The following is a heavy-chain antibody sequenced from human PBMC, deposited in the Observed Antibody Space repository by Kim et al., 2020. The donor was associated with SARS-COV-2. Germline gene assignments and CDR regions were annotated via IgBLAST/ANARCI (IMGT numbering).Heavy chain of an antibody. CDR1: GFAFDDYA. CDR3: AKDTDAESSGWPSFWY. CDR2: ISWNSRSI. J-gene: IGHJ4*02. V-gene: IGHV3-9*01. D-gene: IGHD6-19*01. Sequence: GGSLRLSCAASGFAFDDYAMHWVRQAPGKGLEWVSGISWNSRSIHYADSVKGRFTISRDKAKNSLYLQMNSLRAEDTAFYYCAKDTDAESSGWPSFWYWGQGTLVTVSS.